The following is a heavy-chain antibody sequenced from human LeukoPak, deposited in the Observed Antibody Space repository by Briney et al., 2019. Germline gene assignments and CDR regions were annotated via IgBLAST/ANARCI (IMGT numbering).Heavy chain of an antibody. V-gene: IGHV3-23*01. Sequence: GGSLRLSCVASGFTFSSNVMIWVRQAPGKGLEWVSSIPASGGSAYYADSVKGRFTISRDNSKNSLYLQMNSLRAEDTAVYYCATSRYFLESLDYWGQGTLVTVSS. CDR2: IPASGGSA. CDR1: GFTFSSNV. D-gene: IGHD3-3*01. J-gene: IGHJ4*02. CDR3: ATSRYFLESLDY.